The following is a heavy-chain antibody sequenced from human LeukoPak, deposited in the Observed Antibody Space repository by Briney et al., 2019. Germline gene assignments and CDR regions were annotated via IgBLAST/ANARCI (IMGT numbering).Heavy chain of an antibody. D-gene: IGHD2-21*02. CDR2: ISYDGSDK. J-gene: IGHJ4*02. CDR1: GFIFRSYG. V-gene: IGHV3-30*18. CDR3: AKDWRAYCGGDCYSYFDY. Sequence: PGGSLRLSCAASGFIFRSYGMHWVRQAPGKGLEWVALISYDGSDKYYADSVKGRSTISRDNSKNTLYLQMNSLRAEDTAVYYCAKDWRAYCGGDCYSYFDYWGQGTLVTVSS.